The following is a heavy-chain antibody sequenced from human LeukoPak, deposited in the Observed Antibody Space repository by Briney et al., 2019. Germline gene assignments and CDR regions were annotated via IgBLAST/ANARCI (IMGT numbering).Heavy chain of an antibody. CDR3: ARAASGYSYGTFDY. CDR2: IGTAGDT. Sequence: GGSLRLSCAASGFTFSSYDMHWVRQATGKGLEWVSAIGTAGDTYYPGSVKGRFTISRENAKISLYLQMNSLRAGDTAVYYCARAASGYSYGTFDYWGQGTLVTVSS. CDR1: GFTFSSYD. D-gene: IGHD5-18*01. J-gene: IGHJ4*02. V-gene: IGHV3-13*01.